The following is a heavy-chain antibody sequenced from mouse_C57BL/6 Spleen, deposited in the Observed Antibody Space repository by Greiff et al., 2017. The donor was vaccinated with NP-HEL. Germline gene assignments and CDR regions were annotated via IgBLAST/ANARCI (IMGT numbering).Heavy chain of an antibody. V-gene: IGHV5-4*01. J-gene: IGHJ3*01. CDR2: ISDGGSYT. D-gene: IGHD2-4*01. Sequence: EVKLVESGGGLVKPGGSLKLSCAASGFTFSSYAMSWVRQTPEKRLEWVATISDGGSYTYYPDNVQGRFTISRDNAKNNLYLQMSHLKSEDTAMYYCAREGYDYDGAWFAYWGQGTLVTVSA. CDR3: AREGYDYDGAWFAY. CDR1: GFTFSSYA.